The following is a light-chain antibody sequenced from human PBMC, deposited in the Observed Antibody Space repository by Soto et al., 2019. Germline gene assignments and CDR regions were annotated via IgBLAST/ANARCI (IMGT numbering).Light chain of an antibody. Sequence: DIQMTQSPSSLSSSVGDRVTIACRASQGISTYLAWYQQKPGKVPKLLIYAASTLLSGVPSLFSGSGSVTDFTLTISSLQLEDVATYYSQKYDTAPLTFGQGTKVEIK. V-gene: IGKV1-27*01. CDR3: QKYDTAPLT. CDR1: QGISTY. J-gene: IGKJ1*01. CDR2: AAS.